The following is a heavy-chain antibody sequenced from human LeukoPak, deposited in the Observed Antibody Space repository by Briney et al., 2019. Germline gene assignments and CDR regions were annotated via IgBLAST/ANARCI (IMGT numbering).Heavy chain of an antibody. D-gene: IGHD1-26*01. CDR2: IYYSGST. J-gene: IGHJ6*02. V-gene: IGHV4-39*07. CDR3: ATLHLVGATTFYYYYYYGMDV. CDR1: GGSISSSSYY. Sequence: PSETLSLTCTVSGGSISSSSYYWGWIRQPPGKGLEWIGSIYYSGSTYYNPSLKSRVTISVDTSKNQFSLKLSSVTAADTAVYYCATLHLVGATTFYYYYYYGMDVWGQGTTVTVSS.